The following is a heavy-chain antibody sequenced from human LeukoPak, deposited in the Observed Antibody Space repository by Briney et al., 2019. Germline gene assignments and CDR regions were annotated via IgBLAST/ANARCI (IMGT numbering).Heavy chain of an antibody. J-gene: IGHJ4*02. CDR1: GGSISSSSYY. CDR2: IYYSGST. D-gene: IGHD6-6*01. V-gene: IGHV4-39*01. Sequence: PSETLSLTCTVSGGSISSSSYYWGWIRQPPGKGLEWIGSIYYSGSTYYNPSLKSRVTISVDTSKNQFSLKLSSVTAADTAVYYCARQWKDSSSSIPYYFDYWGQGTLVTVSS. CDR3: ARQWKDSSSSIPYYFDY.